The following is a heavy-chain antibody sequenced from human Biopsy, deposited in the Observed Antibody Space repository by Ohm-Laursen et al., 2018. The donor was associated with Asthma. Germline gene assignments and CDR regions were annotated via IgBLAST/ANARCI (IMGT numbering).Heavy chain of an antibody. CDR3: ASYEVVTAILPMDV. D-gene: IGHD2-21*02. J-gene: IGHJ6*02. Sequence: SLRLSCTASGFSFSRYGMHWVRQDPGKGLEWVAVISFDGSNKYYGDSVKGRFTIARDNSKNTVYLQMNSLRAEDTAVYYCASYEVVTAILPMDVWGQGTTVTVS. V-gene: IGHV3-30*03. CDR1: GFSFSRYG. CDR2: ISFDGSNK.